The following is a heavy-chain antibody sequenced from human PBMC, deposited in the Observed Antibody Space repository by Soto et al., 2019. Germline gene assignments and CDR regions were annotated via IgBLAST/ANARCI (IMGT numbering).Heavy chain of an antibody. CDR1: GGSISSGGYC. Sequence: SETLSLTWAVSGGSISSGGYCWSWIRQHPGKGLEWIGYIYYSGSTYYNPSLKSRVTISVDTSKNQFSLKLSSVTAADTAVYYCARSFDVAAAGPFDYWGQGTLVTVS. J-gene: IGHJ4*02. D-gene: IGHD6-13*01. V-gene: IGHV4-31*11. CDR2: IYYSGST. CDR3: ARSFDVAAAGPFDY.